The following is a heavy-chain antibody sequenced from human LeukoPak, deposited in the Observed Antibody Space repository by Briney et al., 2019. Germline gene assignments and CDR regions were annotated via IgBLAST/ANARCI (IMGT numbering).Heavy chain of an antibody. J-gene: IGHJ3*02. CDR3: ASGGIVVVPAVPSWAFDI. Sequence: GESLKISCKGSGYSFTSYWIGWVRQMPGKGLEWMGIIYPGDSDTRYSPSFQGQVTISADKSISTAYLQWSSLKASDTAMYYCASGGIVVVPAVPSWAFDIWGQGTMVTVSS. V-gene: IGHV5-51*01. CDR2: IYPGDSDT. D-gene: IGHD2-2*01. CDR1: GYSFTSYW.